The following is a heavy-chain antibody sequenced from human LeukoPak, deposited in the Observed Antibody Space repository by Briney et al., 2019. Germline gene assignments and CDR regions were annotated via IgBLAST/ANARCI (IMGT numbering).Heavy chain of an antibody. CDR1: GGTFSSYA. Sequence: SVKVSFKASGGTFSSYAISWVRQAPGQGLEWMGGIIPIFGTANYAQKFQGRVTITADESTSTAYMELSSLRSEDTAVYYCARGLVRGVITQRYFDYWGQGTLVTVSP. CDR2: IIPIFGTA. CDR3: ARGLVRGVITQRYFDY. D-gene: IGHD3-10*01. V-gene: IGHV1-69*13. J-gene: IGHJ4*02.